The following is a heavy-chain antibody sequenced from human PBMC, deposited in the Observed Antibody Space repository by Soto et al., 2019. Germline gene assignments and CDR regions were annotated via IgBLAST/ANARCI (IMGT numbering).Heavy chain of an antibody. D-gene: IGHD1-26*01. CDR2: ISGSGGST. CDR1: GFTFSSYA. CDR3: AKARYSGSYYYYSGMDV. J-gene: IGHJ6*02. Sequence: GGSLRLSCAASGFTFSSYAMSWVRQAPGKGLEWVSAISGSGGSTYYADSVKGRFTISRDNSKNTLYLQMNSLRAEDTAVYYCAKARYSGSYYYYSGMDVWGQGTMLTVSS. V-gene: IGHV3-23*01.